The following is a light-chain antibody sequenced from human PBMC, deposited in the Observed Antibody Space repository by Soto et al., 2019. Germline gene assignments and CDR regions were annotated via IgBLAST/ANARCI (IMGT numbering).Light chain of an antibody. CDR2: AAS. J-gene: IGKJ1*01. V-gene: IGKV1-27*01. CDR1: QGIYIY. Sequence: DIQMTQSPYSQSASVGDRVNNTCRLSQGIYIYLAWYQQKPGNIPKVLIYAASTLQSGVPSRFNGSGSGTDFTLTIRSLQPEDVANYYCQKYNTAPWTFGQGTRVEIK. CDR3: QKYNTAPWT.